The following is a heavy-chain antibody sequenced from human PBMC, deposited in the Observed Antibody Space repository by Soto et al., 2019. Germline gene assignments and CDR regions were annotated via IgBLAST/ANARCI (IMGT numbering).Heavy chain of an antibody. Sequence: PGGSLRLSCAASGITFDAYAMLWFRQAPGKGLEWVSGISWNSGSIGYADSVKGRFTISRDNAKNSLYLQMNSLRAEDTALYYCAKDTGAFDYWGQGTLVTVSS. V-gene: IGHV3-9*01. CDR3: AKDTGAFDY. CDR2: ISWNSGSI. D-gene: IGHD1-26*01. CDR1: GITFDAYA. J-gene: IGHJ4*02.